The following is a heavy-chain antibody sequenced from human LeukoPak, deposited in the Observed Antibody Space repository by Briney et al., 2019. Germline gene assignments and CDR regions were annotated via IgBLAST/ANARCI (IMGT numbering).Heavy chain of an antibody. V-gene: IGHV4-61*02. Sequence: SQTLSLTCTVSGGSISSGSYYWSWIRQPAGKGLEWIGRIYTSGSTNYNPSLKSRVTISVDTSKNQFSLKLSSVTAADPAVYYCARNIAARTDYYYGMDVWGQGTTVTVSS. CDR1: GGSISSGSYY. CDR3: ARNIAARTDYYYGMDV. J-gene: IGHJ6*02. D-gene: IGHD6-6*01. CDR2: IYTSGST.